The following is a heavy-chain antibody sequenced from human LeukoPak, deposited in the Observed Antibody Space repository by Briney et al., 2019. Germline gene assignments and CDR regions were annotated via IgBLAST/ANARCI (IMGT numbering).Heavy chain of an antibody. V-gene: IGHV3-13*01. CDR1: GFTFSSYD. D-gene: IGHD3-22*01. Sequence: GGSLRLSCAASGFTFSSYDMHWVRQATGKGLEWVSAIGTAGDTYYPGSVKGRFTISRENAKNSLHLQMNSLRAGDTAVYYCARGDYYDKTFDYWGQGTLVTVSS. CDR2: IGTAGDT. J-gene: IGHJ4*02. CDR3: ARGDYYDKTFDY.